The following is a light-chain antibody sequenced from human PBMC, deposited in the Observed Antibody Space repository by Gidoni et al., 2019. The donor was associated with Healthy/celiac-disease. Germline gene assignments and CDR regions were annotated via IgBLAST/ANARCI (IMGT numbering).Light chain of an antibody. V-gene: IGKV1-39*01. J-gene: IGKJ5*01. CDR3: QQSYSTPLT. CDR1: QSTSSY. CDR2: AAS. Sequence: DIQMTQSPSSLSASVGDRVTITCRASQSTSSYLNWYQQKPGKAPKLLIYAASSLQSGVPSRFSGSGSGTDFTLTISSLQPEDFATYYCQQSYSTPLTFXQXTRLEIK.